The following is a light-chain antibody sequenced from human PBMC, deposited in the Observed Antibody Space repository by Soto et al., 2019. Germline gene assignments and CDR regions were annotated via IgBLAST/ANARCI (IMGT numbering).Light chain of an antibody. CDR1: QSVRSN. CDR3: QQYNAWPQT. J-gene: IGKJ1*01. V-gene: IGKV3-15*01. Sequence: EIVMTQSPGTLSLSPGERATLSCRASQSVRSNLAWYQQIPGQAPRLLIYGAFTRATGIPAGFSGSGSGTEFTLAISSLQSEDFAVYYCQQYNAWPQTFGLGTKVDIK. CDR2: GAF.